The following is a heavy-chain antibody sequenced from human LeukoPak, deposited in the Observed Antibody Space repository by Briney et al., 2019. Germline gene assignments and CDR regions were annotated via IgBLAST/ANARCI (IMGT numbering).Heavy chain of an antibody. CDR2: IYNSGST. CDR3: ARARGSAGGFDP. V-gene: IGHV4-59*02. CDR1: GGSVSSNY. J-gene: IGHJ5*02. Sequence: PSETLSLTCSVSGGSVSSNYWSWIRLPPGKGLEWIGYIYNSGSTNYNPSLKSRVTISVDTSKNLLSLRLSSVTAADTAVYYCARARGSAGGFDPWGQGTLVTVSS. D-gene: IGHD3-16*01.